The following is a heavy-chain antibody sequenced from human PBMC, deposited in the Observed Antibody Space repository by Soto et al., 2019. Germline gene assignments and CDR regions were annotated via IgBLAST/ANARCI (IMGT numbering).Heavy chain of an antibody. J-gene: IGHJ4*02. CDR3: ARWARDCSSSCCYSAY. CDR2: IYSGGST. Sequence: EVQLVESGGGLVQPGGSLRLSCAASGFTVSSNYMSWVRQAPGKGLEWVSVIYSGGSTYYADSVKGRFTSSRHNSKNTLYLQMNSLRGEDPAVYYCARWARDCSSSCCYSAYWGQGTLVTVSS. D-gene: IGHD2-2*01. V-gene: IGHV3-53*04. CDR1: GFTVSSNY.